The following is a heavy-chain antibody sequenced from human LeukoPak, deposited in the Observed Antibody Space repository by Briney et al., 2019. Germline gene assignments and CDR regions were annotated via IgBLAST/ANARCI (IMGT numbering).Heavy chain of an antibody. J-gene: IGHJ4*02. V-gene: IGHV3-13*01. Sequence: PGGSLRLSCAASGFTFSSYDMHWVRQVTGEGLEWVSGIGKAGDTYYAGSVKGRFTISRENAKNSLYLQMNDLRAGDTAVYYCASGAEGWNYWGQGTLVTVSS. D-gene: IGHD2-15*01. CDR2: IGKAGDT. CDR3: ASGAEGWNY. CDR1: GFTFSSYD.